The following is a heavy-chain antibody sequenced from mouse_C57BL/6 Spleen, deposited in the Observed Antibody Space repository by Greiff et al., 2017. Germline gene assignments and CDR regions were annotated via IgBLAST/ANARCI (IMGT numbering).Heavy chain of an antibody. D-gene: IGHD1-1*02. CDR3: ARTMPWYFDV. CDR2: IDPSDSYT. Sequence: QVQLQQPGAELVKPGASVKLSCKASGYTFTSYWMQWVKQRPGQGLEWIGEIDPSDSYTNYNQKFKGKATLTVDTSSSTAYMQLSSLTSEDSAVYYCARTMPWYFDVWGTGTTVTVSS. CDR1: GYTFTSYW. J-gene: IGHJ1*03. V-gene: IGHV1-50*01.